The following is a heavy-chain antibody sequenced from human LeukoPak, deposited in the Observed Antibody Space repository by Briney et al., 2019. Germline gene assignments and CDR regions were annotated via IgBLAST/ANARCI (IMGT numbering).Heavy chain of an antibody. Sequence: SETLSPTCAVYGGSFSGYYWSWIRQPPGQGLEWIGEINHSGSTNYNPSLKSRVTISVDASKNQFSLKLSSVTAADTAVYYCARGRGASGYYDSSGRSFDYWGQGTLVTVSS. CDR1: GGSFSGYY. CDR3: ARGRGASGYYDSSGRSFDY. J-gene: IGHJ4*02. D-gene: IGHD3-22*01. CDR2: INHSGST. V-gene: IGHV4-34*01.